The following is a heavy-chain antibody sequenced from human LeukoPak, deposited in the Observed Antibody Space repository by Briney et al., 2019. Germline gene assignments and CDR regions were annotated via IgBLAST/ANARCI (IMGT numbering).Heavy chain of an antibody. D-gene: IGHD4-17*01. CDR3: AKELYNYGDYGAEGLDV. J-gene: IGHJ6*02. V-gene: IGHV4-61*01. Sequence: SETLSLTCTVSGGSVSSGSYYWSWIRQPPGKGLEWIGYIYYSGSTNYNPSLKSRVTISVDTSKNQFSLKLSSVTAADTAVYYCAKELYNYGDYGAEGLDVGGQGTTVTVS. CDR2: IYYSGST. CDR1: GGSVSSGSYY.